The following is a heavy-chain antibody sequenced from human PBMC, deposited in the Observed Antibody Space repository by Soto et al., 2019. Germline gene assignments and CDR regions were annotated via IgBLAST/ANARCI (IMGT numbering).Heavy chain of an antibody. J-gene: IGHJ4*02. CDR1: GFSLSTSGVG. D-gene: IGHD2-15*01. CDR3: AHSTVVVEFDY. V-gene: IGHV2-5*01. Sequence: QITLKESGPTLVKPTQTLTLTCTFSGFSLSTSGVGVGWIRQPPGKALEWLALIYWNDDKRYSPSLKSRLTIAKDSSKNQVVLTMTNMDPVDTATYYCAHSTVVVEFDYWGQGTLVTVSS. CDR2: IYWNDDK.